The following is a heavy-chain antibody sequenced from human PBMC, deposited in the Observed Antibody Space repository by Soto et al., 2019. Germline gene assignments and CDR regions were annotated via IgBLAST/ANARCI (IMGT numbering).Heavy chain of an antibody. J-gene: IGHJ4*02. CDR2: ISGSGGST. CDR3: AKEGYDFWSGYYVYFDY. CDR1: GFTFSSYA. Sequence: GGSLRLSCAASGFTFSSYAMSWVRQAPGKGLEWVSAISGSGGSTYYADSVKGRFTISRDNSKNTLYLQMNSLRAEDTAVYYCAKEGYDFWSGYYVYFDYWGQGTLVTFSS. V-gene: IGHV3-23*01. D-gene: IGHD3-3*01.